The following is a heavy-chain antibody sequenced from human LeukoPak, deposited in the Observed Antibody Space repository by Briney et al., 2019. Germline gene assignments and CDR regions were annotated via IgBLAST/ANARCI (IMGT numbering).Heavy chain of an antibody. CDR1: GGSISSSNW. D-gene: IGHD6-19*01. J-gene: IGHJ4*02. CDR3: ARLSGIQQWPDY. CDR2: IYYSGST. Sequence: SETLSLTCAVSGGSISSSNWWSWVRQPPGKGLEWIGYIYYSGSTNYNPSLKSRVTISVDTSKNQFSLKLSSVTAADTAVYYCARLSGIQQWPDYWGQGTLVTVSS. V-gene: IGHV4-4*02.